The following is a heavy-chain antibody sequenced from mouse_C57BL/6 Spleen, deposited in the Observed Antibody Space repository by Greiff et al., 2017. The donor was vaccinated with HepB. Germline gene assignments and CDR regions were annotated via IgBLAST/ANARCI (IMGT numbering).Heavy chain of an antibody. CDR3: AREGKLPWFAY. J-gene: IGHJ3*01. D-gene: IGHD5-5*01. CDR1: GYSITSGYY. Sequence: ESGPGLVKPSQSLSLTCSVTGYSITSGYYWNWIRQFPGNKLEWMGYISYDGSNNYNPSLKNRISITRDTSKNQFFLKLNSVTTEDTATYYCAREGKLPWFAYWGQGTLVTVSA. V-gene: IGHV3-6*01. CDR2: ISYDGSN.